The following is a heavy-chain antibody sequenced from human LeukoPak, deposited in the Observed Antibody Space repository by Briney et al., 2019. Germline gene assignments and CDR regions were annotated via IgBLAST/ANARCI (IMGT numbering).Heavy chain of an antibody. V-gene: IGHV3-23*01. CDR3: AKYSQTGAPFDY. CDR1: GFTLSSYS. D-gene: IGHD7-27*01. Sequence: GRSQTLSCPASGFTLSSYSMNSVSQAPGNGLEWVSTVTGGGGSRYYADSVKGRFIISREDSKNTLSLQMNSLRAEDTAIYYCAKYSQTGAPFDYWGQGTLVAVSS. J-gene: IGHJ4*02. CDR2: VTGGGGSR.